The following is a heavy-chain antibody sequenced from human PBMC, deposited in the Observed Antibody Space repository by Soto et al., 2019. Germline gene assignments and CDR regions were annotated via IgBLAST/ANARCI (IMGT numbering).Heavy chain of an antibody. V-gene: IGHV4-59*01. CDR2: IYYSGST. D-gene: IGHD7-27*01. Sequence: KPSETLSLTCTVSGGSISSYYWSWIRQPPGKGLEWIGYIYYSGSTNYNPSLKSRVTISVDTSKNQFSLKLSSVTAADTAVYYCARDPSNLGGYWYFDLWGRGTLVTVSS. J-gene: IGHJ2*01. CDR1: GGSISSYY. CDR3: ARDPSNLGGYWYFDL.